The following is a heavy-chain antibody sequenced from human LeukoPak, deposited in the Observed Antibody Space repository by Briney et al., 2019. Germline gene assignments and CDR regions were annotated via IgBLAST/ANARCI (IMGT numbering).Heavy chain of an antibody. V-gene: IGHV4-34*01. Sequence: SETLSLTCAVYGGSFSGYYWSWIRQPPGKGLEWIGEINHSGSTNYNPSLKSRVTISVDTSKNQFSLKLSSVTAADTAVYYCASAGYCSSTSCYYMDVWGKGTTVTVSS. CDR1: GGSFSGYY. CDR3: ASAGYCSSTSCYYMDV. CDR2: INHSGST. J-gene: IGHJ6*03. D-gene: IGHD2-2*03.